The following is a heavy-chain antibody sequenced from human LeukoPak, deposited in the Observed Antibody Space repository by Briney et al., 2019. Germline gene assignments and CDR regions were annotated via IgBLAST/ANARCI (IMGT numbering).Heavy chain of an antibody. CDR1: GGSTSSYY. CDR3: VRGGGWDAWFDP. J-gene: IGHJ5*02. CDR2: THYSGST. D-gene: IGHD6-19*01. V-gene: IGHV4-59*01. Sequence: PSETLSLICTVSGGSTSSYYWSWIRQPPGKGLEWIGYTHYSGSTNYNPSLKSRVTISVDTSKNQFSLKLRSVTAADTAVYYCVRGGGWDAWFDPWGQGTLVTVSS.